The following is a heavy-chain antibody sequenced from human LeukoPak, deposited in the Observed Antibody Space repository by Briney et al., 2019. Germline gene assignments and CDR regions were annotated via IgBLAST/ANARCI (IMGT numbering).Heavy chain of an antibody. CDR2: ISYDGSNK. J-gene: IGHJ5*02. CDR3: ARGVRTLSSGSDWFDP. CDR1: GFTFSSYA. D-gene: IGHD3-10*01. V-gene: IGHV3-30*04. Sequence: GGSLRLSCAASGFTFSSYAMHWVRQAPGKGLEWVAVISYDGSNKYYADSVKGRFTISRDNSKHTLYLQMNSLRAEDTAVYYCARGVRTLSSGSDWFDPWGQGTLVTVSS.